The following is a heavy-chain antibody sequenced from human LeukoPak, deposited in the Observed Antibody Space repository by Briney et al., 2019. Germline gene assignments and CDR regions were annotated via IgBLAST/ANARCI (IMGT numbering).Heavy chain of an antibody. CDR2: INWNGGST. J-gene: IGHJ4*02. CDR3: ARESWILGATSYDY. Sequence: GGSLRLSCAASGFTFDDYGMSWVRQAPGKGLEWVSGINWNGGSTGYADSVKGRFTISRDNAKNSLYLQMNSLRAEDTAVYYCARESWILGATSYDYWGQGTLVTVSS. V-gene: IGHV3-20*04. D-gene: IGHD1-26*01. CDR1: GFTFDDYG.